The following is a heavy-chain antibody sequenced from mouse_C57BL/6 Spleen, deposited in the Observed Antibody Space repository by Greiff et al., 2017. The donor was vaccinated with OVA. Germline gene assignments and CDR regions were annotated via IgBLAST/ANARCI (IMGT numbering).Heavy chain of an antibody. V-gene: IGHV1-26*01. Sequence: EVQLQQSGPELVKPGASVKISCKASGYTFTDYYMNWVKQSHGKSLEWIGDINPNNGGTSYNQKFKGKATLTVDKSSSTAYMELRSLTSEDSAVYYCARRGMDYGSSYGYFDVWGTGTTVTVSS. D-gene: IGHD1-1*01. J-gene: IGHJ1*03. CDR1: GYTFTDYY. CDR3: ARRGMDYGSSYGYFDV. CDR2: INPNNGGT.